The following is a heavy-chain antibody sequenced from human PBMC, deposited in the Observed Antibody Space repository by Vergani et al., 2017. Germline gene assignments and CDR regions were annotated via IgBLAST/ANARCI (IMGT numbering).Heavy chain of an antibody. Sequence: EVRLLESGGGLVQPGGSLRLSCAASGFTFNIYAMSWVRQAPGKGLEWVSTITYNGGRTYYADSVTGRFTISRDNSKNTLFLQLTTLRAEDTGLYYCSKYYNIMGALHYWGQGTLVAVSS. CDR3: SKYYNIMGALHY. J-gene: IGHJ4*02. D-gene: IGHD3-22*01. V-gene: IGHV3-23*01. CDR1: GFTFNIYA. CDR2: ITYNGGRT.